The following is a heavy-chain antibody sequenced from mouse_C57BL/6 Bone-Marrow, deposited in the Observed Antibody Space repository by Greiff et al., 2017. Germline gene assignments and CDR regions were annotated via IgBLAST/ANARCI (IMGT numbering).Heavy chain of an antibody. CDR1: GFNIKNTY. CDR2: IDPANGNT. Sequence: EVQLQQSVAELVRPGASVKLSCTASGFNIKNTYMHWVKQRPEQGLEWIGRIDPANGNTKYAPKFQGTDTITADTSSNTAYLQLSSLTSEDTAIYYGARGHYGSSYDWYFDVWGTGTTVTVSS. J-gene: IGHJ1*03. CDR3: ARGHYGSSYDWYFDV. D-gene: IGHD1-1*01. V-gene: IGHV14-3*01.